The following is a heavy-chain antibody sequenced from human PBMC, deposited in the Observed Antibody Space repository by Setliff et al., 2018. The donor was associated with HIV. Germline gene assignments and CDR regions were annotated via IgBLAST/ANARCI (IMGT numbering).Heavy chain of an antibody. Sequence: WASVKVSCKASGYTLSHYAMNWVRQAPGQGLEWMGWINTNTGKPTYAQGFTDRFVFSLDFSVSSADLHITSLKTDDTAVYYCARDWCIYRYEGDYFDYWGQGTLVTVSS. CDR3: ARDWCIYRYEGDYFDY. D-gene: IGHD3-16*02. CDR2: INTNTGKP. V-gene: IGHV7-4-1*02. J-gene: IGHJ4*02. CDR1: GYTLSHYA.